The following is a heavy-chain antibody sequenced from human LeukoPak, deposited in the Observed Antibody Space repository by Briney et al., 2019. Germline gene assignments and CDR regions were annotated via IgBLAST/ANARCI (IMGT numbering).Heavy chain of an antibody. CDR1: GFTFSSYS. CDR3: ARDGDARSHQY. V-gene: IGHV3-7*05. CDR2: IKQEGSET. J-gene: IGHJ1*01. Sequence: PGGSLRLSCAASGFTFSSYSMNWVRQAPGKGLEWVANIKQEGSETSYVDSVKGRFVISRDNAKNSLYLQMNSLRAEDTAVYYCARDGDARSHQYWGQGTLVTVSS. D-gene: IGHD7-27*01.